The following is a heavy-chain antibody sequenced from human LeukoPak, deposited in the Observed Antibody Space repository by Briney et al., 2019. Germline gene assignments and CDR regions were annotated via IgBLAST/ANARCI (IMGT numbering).Heavy chain of an antibody. Sequence: GASVKVSCKASGYTFTGYYLHWVRQAPGRGRDWMGWINPNSGGTNYAQKFQGRVTMTRDTSISTAYMELSRLRSDDTAVYYCASELLSHDAFDIWGQGTMVTVSS. V-gene: IGHV1-2*02. CDR2: INPNSGGT. D-gene: IGHD1-14*01. J-gene: IGHJ3*02. CDR3: ASELLSHDAFDI. CDR1: GYTFTGYY.